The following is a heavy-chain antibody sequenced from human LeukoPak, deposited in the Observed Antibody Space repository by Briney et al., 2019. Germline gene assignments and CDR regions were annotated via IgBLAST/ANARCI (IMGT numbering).Heavy chain of an antibody. CDR3: AKDFGRGTGRPFDF. V-gene: IGHV1-46*01. J-gene: IGHJ4*02. Sequence: GASVKVSCKASGYTFTNYFMHWVRQAPGQGLEWMGAINSNSGTTTTAQKFQARVTMTTDTSTSTVYMELTSLRSEDTAMYYCAKDFGRGTGRPFDFWGQGTLVTVSS. CDR1: GYTFTNYF. D-gene: IGHD1-26*01. CDR2: INSNSGTT.